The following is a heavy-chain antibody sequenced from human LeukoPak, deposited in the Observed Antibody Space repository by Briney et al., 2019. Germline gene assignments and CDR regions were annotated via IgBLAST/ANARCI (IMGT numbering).Heavy chain of an antibody. Sequence: PGGSLRLSCAASGFTFSSYGMHWVRQAPGKGLEWVAVIWYDGSNKYYADSVKGRFTISRDNSKNTLYLQMNSLRAEDTAVYYCVKGSGRRYFDWYSAYWGQGTLVTVSS. V-gene: IGHV3-33*06. D-gene: IGHD3-9*01. CDR1: GFTFSSYG. CDR3: VKGSGRRYFDWYSAY. J-gene: IGHJ4*02. CDR2: IWYDGSNK.